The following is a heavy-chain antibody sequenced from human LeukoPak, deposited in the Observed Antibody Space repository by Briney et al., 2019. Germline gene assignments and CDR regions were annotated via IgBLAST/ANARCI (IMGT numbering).Heavy chain of an antibody. CDR1: GFTFGGYA. J-gene: IGHJ4*02. Sequence: KPGRSLRLSCTTSGFTFGGYAMSWAPRPPGKGLEGVGLLRMKVYGETTQYAASVKGRFTISRDDSRSVAYLQMSSLNPEDTAVYYVTRAPDSDVGSYRRYSIAYWGQGAQVPASS. CDR3: TRAPDSDVGSYRRYSIAY. V-gene: IGHV3-49*04. D-gene: IGHD1-26*01. CDR2: LRMKVYGETT.